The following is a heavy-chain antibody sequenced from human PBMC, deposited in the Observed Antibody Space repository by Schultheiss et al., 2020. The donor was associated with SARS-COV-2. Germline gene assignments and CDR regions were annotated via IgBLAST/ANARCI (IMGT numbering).Heavy chain of an antibody. V-gene: IGHV5-51*01. CDR1: GYSFTSYW. CDR3: ARPGAYSSGWYYFDY. Sequence: GESLKISCKGSGYSFTSYWIAWVRQMPGKGLEWMGIIYPGDSDTRYSPSFQGQVTISADKSIITAYLQWSSLKASDTAMYYCARPGAYSSGWYYFDYWGQGTLVTVSS. D-gene: IGHD6-19*01. CDR2: IYPGDSDT. J-gene: IGHJ4*02.